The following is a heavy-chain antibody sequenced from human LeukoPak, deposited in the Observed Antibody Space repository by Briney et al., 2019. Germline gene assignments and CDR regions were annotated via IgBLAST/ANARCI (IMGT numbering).Heavy chain of an antibody. CDR3: VRDHDYAFDY. CDR2: FYSNSNSI. V-gene: IGHV3-48*02. Sequence: GGSLRPSCAASGFTSSTYALNWVRQPPGKGLEGGAGFYSNSNSIYYADSVKGRFALSRDNAQDSLYLQMTSLRDEDTAVYYCVRDHDYAFDYWGQGAPVTVSS. J-gene: IGHJ4*02. D-gene: IGHD4-17*01. CDR1: GFTSSTYA.